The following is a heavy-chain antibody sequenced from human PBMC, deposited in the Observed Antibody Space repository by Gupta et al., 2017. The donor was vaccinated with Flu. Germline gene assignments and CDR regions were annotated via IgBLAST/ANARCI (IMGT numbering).Heavy chain of an antibody. Sequence: EVLLVGSGGGLVQPGGSLRLSCVASGFTFSSYWMHWVRQAPGKGLVWVSRINTDGSTTNYADSVKGRFTISRDNTKNTVYLQMNSLRVEDTAVYYCARVPQGFWNFDSWGQGTLVTVSS. CDR2: INTDGSTT. J-gene: IGHJ4*02. D-gene: IGHD1-1*01. CDR3: ARVPQGFWNFDS. V-gene: IGHV3-74*01. CDR1: GFTFSSYW.